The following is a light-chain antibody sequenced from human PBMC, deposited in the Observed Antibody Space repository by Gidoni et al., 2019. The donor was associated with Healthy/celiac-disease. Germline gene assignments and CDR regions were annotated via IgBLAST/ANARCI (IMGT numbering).Light chain of an antibody. V-gene: IGKV4-1*01. CDR2: WAS. CDR1: QSVLYSSNNKNY. CDR3: KQYYSTPWT. J-gene: IGKJ1*01. Sequence: IVMTQSPYSLSVSLGERATINCKSSQSVLYSSNNKNYLAWYQPKPGQPPKLLIYWASTRESGVTERLRGSGSGTDFTLTISSLQAEDVAVYYCKQYYSTPWTFGQGTKVEIK.